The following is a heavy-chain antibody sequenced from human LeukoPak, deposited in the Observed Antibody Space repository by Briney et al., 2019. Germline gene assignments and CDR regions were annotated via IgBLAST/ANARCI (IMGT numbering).Heavy chain of an antibody. CDR3: ANYDSSYYHY. CDR1: GASISSGGYY. Sequence: SETLSLTCTVSGASISSGGYYWSWIRQPPGKGLEWIGYIYHSGSIYYNPSLKSRVTISVDRSKNQFSLKLSSVTAADTALYYCANYDSSYYHYWGQGTLVTVSS. J-gene: IGHJ4*02. V-gene: IGHV4-30-2*01. CDR2: IYHSGSI. D-gene: IGHD3-22*01.